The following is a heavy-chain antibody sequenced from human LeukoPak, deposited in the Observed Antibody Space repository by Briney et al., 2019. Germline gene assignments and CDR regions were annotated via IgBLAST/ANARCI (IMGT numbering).Heavy chain of an antibody. CDR1: GFTFSSYS. J-gene: IGHJ4*02. D-gene: IGHD3-3*01. V-gene: IGHV3-48*02. CDR2: ISSSSSTI. CDR3: ARDAGNLNYYDFWSGYYYYFDY. Sequence: GGPLRLSCAASGFTFSSYSMNWVRQAPGKGLEWVSYISSSSSTIYYADSVKGRFTISRDNAKNSLYLQMNSLRDEDTAVYYCARDAGNLNYYDFWSGYYYYFDYWGQGTLVTVSS.